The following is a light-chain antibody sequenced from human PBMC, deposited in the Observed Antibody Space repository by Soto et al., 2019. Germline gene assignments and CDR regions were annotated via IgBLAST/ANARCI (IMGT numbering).Light chain of an antibody. CDR1: QSVSSH. CDR2: AAS. Sequence: EIVLTQSPATLSLSPGERATLSCRASQSVSSHLAWYQQKPGPAPRLLIYAASIRATGTPARFSGSGSGTDFPLTIGSLEPEDFAVYYCQQRSNWLTFGGGTKVEIK. CDR3: QQRSNWLT. J-gene: IGKJ4*01. V-gene: IGKV3-11*01.